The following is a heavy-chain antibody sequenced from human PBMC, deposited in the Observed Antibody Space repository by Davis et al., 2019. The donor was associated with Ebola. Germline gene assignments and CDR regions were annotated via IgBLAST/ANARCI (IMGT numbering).Heavy chain of an antibody. D-gene: IGHD2/OR15-2a*01. V-gene: IGHV3-21*01. J-gene: IGHJ4*02. CDR3: ARDREGTTNFDY. Sequence: PGGSLRLSCAASGFTFSTYNMNWVRQAPGKGLEWVASISRTSYYIYYADSMKGRFTISRDNGKNSLYLQMNSLRAEDTAVYYCARDREGTTNFDYWGQGTLVTVSS. CDR1: GFTFSTYN. CDR2: ISRTSYYI.